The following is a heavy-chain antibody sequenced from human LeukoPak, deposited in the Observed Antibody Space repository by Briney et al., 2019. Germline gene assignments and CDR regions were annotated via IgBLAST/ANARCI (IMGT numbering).Heavy chain of an antibody. Sequence: SETLSLTCTVSGGSISSYYWSWIRQPPGEGLEWIGYIYYSGSTNYNPSLKSRVTISVDTSKNQFSLKLSSVTAADTAVYYCARAHGGWYGYNWFDPWGQGTLVTVSS. D-gene: IGHD6-19*01. CDR1: GGSISSYY. CDR2: IYYSGST. J-gene: IGHJ5*02. CDR3: ARAHGGWYGYNWFDP. V-gene: IGHV4-59*01.